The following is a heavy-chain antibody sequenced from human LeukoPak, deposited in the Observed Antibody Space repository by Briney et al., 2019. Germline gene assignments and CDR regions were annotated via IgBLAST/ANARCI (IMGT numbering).Heavy chain of an antibody. CDR1: GYTFTSYY. V-gene: IGHV1-46*01. D-gene: IGHD3-22*01. CDR2: INPSGGST. J-gene: IGHJ4*02. Sequence: EASVKASCKASGYTFTSYYMHWVRQAPGQGLEWMGIINPSGGSTSYAQKFQGRVTMTRDTPTSTVYMELSSLRSEDTAVYYCARERSDSPFDYWGQGTLVTVSS. CDR3: ARERSDSPFDY.